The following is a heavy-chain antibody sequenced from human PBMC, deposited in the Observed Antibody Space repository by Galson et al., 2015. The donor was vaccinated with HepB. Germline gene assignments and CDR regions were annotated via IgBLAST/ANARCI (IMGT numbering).Heavy chain of an antibody. Sequence: SCKASGGTFSSYAISWVRQAPGQGLEWMGGIIPIFGTANYAQKFQGRVTITADESTSTAYMELSSLRSEDTAVYYCARDPGTTSGAFDIWGQGTMVTVSS. CDR1: GGTFSSYA. CDR3: ARDPGTTSGAFDI. CDR2: IIPIFGTA. J-gene: IGHJ3*02. V-gene: IGHV1-69*01. D-gene: IGHD1-7*01.